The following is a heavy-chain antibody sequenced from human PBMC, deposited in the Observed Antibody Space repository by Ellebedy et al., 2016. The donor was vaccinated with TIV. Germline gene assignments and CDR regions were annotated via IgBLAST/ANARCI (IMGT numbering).Heavy chain of an antibody. CDR2: IRSKAYGGTT. D-gene: IGHD3-22*01. CDR3: TRSRYYDSKGCGY. J-gene: IGHJ4*02. CDR1: GFTFGDYA. Sequence: GGSLRPSXTASGFTFGDYAMSWFRQAPGKGLEWVGFIRSKAYGGTTEYAASVKGRFTISRDDSKSIAYLQMNSLKTEDTAVYYCTRSRYYDSKGCGYWGQGTLVTVSS. V-gene: IGHV3-49*03.